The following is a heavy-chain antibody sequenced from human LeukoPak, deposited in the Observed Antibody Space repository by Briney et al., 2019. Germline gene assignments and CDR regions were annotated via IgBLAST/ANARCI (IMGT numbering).Heavy chain of an antibody. CDR2: MNPNSGNT. J-gene: IGHJ5*02. D-gene: IGHD5-18*01. V-gene: IGHV1-8*01. CDR3: ARIPKRGYSQSTGGKFDP. CDR1: GYTFTSYD. Sequence: ASVKVSCKASGYTFTSYDINWVRQASGQGLEWMGWMNPNSGNTGYGQKFQGRATMTRDTSITTAYLELSSLNSEDTAVYYCARIPKRGYSQSTGGKFDPWGQGTLVTVSS.